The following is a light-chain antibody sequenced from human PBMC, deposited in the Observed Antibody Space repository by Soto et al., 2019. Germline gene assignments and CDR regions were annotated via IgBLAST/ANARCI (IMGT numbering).Light chain of an antibody. Sequence: DVQSTQSPASLCSCFLDIVTITCRASQPISNYLNWYQQKVGEAPKVLIFGASSLQSGAPSRFSGSGYGTDFTLVINNLHPDDFATYYCQQTNAVPPTFGQGTRLEIK. CDR3: QQTNAVPPT. CDR2: GAS. V-gene: IGKV1-39*01. J-gene: IGKJ5*01. CDR1: QPISNY.